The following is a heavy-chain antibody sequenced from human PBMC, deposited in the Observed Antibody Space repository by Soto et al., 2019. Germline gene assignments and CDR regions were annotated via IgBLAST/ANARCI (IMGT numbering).Heavy chain of an antibody. CDR1: GFTFNTYS. CDR3: ARAASSGPERPDDAFDI. CDR2: ISPSSTYI. D-gene: IGHD6-19*01. J-gene: IGHJ3*02. Sequence: GGSLRLSCAASGFTFNTYSMNWVRQAPGKGLEWVSSISPSSTYIYYADSVKGRFTVSRDNANKSLYLQMKSLRAEDTGVYYCARAASSGPERPDDAFDIWGQGTMVTVSS. V-gene: IGHV3-21*01.